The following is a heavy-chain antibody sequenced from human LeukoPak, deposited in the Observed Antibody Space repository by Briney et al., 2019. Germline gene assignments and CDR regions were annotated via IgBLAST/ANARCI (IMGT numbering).Heavy chain of an antibody. V-gene: IGHV1-24*01. J-gene: IGHJ4*02. Sequence: ASVKVSCKVSGHTVTEFSIHWVRQAPGKGLEWMGGFDPDDAETVFARKLQGRVTMTEDTSTNTAYMELTSLRSEDTAVYYCATGQTTPVLVDTLHFWGQGTLVTVSS. CDR3: ATGQTTPVLVDTLHF. CDR2: FDPDDAET. CDR1: GHTVTEFS. D-gene: IGHD4-17*01.